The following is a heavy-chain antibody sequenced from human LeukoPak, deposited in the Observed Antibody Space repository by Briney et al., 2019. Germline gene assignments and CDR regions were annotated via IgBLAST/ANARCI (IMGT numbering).Heavy chain of an antibody. Sequence: GGSLRLSCAASGFTFSSYWMHWVRHAPGKGLVWVSRIISDGSSTSYADSVKGRFTISRDNAKNTLYLQMNSLRAEDAAVYYCAREIELYKWEPTYDYWGQGTLVTVSS. CDR1: GFTFSSYW. CDR2: IISDGSST. J-gene: IGHJ4*02. V-gene: IGHV3-74*01. CDR3: AREIELYKWEPTYDY. D-gene: IGHD1-26*01.